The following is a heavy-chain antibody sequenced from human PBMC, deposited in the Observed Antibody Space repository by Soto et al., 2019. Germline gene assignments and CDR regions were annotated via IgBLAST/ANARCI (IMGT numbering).Heavy chain of an antibody. CDR1: GGSFSGYY. CDR3: ARGHRYSSSSMYGLLLPFLDY. J-gene: IGHJ4*02. V-gene: IGHV4-34*01. CDR2: INHSGST. D-gene: IGHD6-6*01. Sequence: SETLSLTCAVYGGSFSGYYWSWIRQPPGKGLEWIGEINHSGSTNYNPSLKSRVTISVDTSKNQFSLKLSSVTAADTAMYYCARGHRYSSSSMYGLLLPFLDYWGQGTLVTVSS.